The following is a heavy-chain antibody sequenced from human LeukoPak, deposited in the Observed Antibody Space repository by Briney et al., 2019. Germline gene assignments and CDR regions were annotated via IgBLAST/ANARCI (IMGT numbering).Heavy chain of an antibody. V-gene: IGHV3-23*01. CDR3: AKDVGKWESLHFFDY. CDR1: GFTFSSYA. Sequence: PGGSLRLSCAAFGFTFSSYAMSWVRQAPGKGLEWVSAISGSGGSTYYADSVKGRFTISRDNSKNTLYLQMNSLRAEDTAVYYCAKDVGKWESLHFFDYWGQGTLVTVSS. CDR2: ISGSGGST. D-gene: IGHD1-26*01. J-gene: IGHJ4*02.